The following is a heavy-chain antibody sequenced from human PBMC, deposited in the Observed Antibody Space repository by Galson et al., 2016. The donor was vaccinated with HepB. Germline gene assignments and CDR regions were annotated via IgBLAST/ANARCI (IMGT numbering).Heavy chain of an antibody. V-gene: IGHV4-59*01. D-gene: IGHD2-15*01. J-gene: IGHJ4*02. CDR2: IYSDGGT. CDR3: ARNPCSGENCYNYLAY. CDR1: SGSINDYY. Sequence: ETLSLTCSVSSGSINDYYWTWIRQPPGKGLEWIGYIYSDGGTKYNPSLESRITLSVDASGNQFSLKLTSVTAADTAVYYRARNPCSGENCYNYLAYWGQGTLVTVSS.